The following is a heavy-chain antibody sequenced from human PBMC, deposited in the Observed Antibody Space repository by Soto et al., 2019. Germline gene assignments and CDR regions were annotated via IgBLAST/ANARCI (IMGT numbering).Heavy chain of an antibody. J-gene: IGHJ4*02. CDR1: GFSLSGNY. D-gene: IGHD3-10*01. Sequence: QLVETGGGLIQPGSSLTLSCAAPGFSLSGNYMTWVRQAPGKGLEWVSFVYSGGATFYADSVKGRFILSRDDSQNTMYLQMNNLRAEDTAVYYCARVPGRLWGRGTLVTVAS. CDR3: ARVPGRL. V-gene: IGHV3-53*02. CDR2: VYSGGAT.